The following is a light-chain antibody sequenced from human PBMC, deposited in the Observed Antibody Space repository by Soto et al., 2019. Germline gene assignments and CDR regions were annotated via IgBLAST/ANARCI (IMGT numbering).Light chain of an antibody. Sequence: DLQMTQSPSSLSASVGDKVTITCRASQSIRTYLNWYQQKSGHAPKLLIHTSSTLQSGVPSRFAGSGSGTDFTLPISSLQPEDFATYYCQQTYSTVRAFGQGTKVEIK. V-gene: IGKV1-39*01. CDR2: TSS. CDR3: QQTYSTVRA. J-gene: IGKJ1*01. CDR1: QSIRTY.